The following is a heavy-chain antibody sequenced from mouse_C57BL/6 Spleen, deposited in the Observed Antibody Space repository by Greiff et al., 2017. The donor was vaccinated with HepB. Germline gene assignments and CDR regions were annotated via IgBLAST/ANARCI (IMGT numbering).Heavy chain of an antibody. J-gene: IGHJ4*01. Sequence: QVQLQQPGAELVKPGASVKMSCKASGYTFTSYWITWVKQRPGQGLEWIGDIYPGSGSTNYNEKFKSKATLTVDTSSSTAYMQLSSLTSEDSAVYYCAEGGVRRGTDYAMDYWGQGTSVTVSS. CDR1: GYTFTSYW. D-gene: IGHD2-14*01. CDR2: IYPGSGST. CDR3: AEGGVRRGTDYAMDY. V-gene: IGHV1-55*01.